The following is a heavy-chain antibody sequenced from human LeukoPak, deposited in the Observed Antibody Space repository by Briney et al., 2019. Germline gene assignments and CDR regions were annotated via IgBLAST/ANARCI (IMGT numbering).Heavy chain of an antibody. D-gene: IGHD4/OR15-4a*01. Sequence: PSETLSLTCAVYGGSFSGYYWSWIRQPPGKGLEWIGEINHCGSTNYNPSLKSRVTISQDTSKNQFSLKLSSVTGADTAVYCWARETVVRFDPCGQGNLVTVSS. J-gene: IGHJ5*02. CDR1: GGSFSGYY. CDR2: INHCGST. V-gene: IGHV4-34*01. CDR3: ARETVVRFDP.